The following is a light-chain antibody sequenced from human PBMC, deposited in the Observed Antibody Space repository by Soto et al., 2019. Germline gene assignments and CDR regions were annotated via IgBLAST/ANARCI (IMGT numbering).Light chain of an antibody. CDR1: QSVDSSY. CDR2: GAS. J-gene: IGKJ1*01. V-gene: IGKV3-20*01. Sequence: ESVLTQSPGTLSLSPGERATLSCRASQSVDSSYLAWYQQKPGQAPRLLIYGASSRATGIPGRFSGSGSGTDFTLTISSLEPADFAVYYCQHFISSSWTFGQGTKVEIK. CDR3: QHFISSSWT.